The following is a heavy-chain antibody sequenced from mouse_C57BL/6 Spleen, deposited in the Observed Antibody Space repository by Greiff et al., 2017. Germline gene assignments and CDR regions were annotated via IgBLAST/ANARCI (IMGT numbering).Heavy chain of an antibody. V-gene: IGHV3-6*01. J-gene: IGHJ1*03. CDR3: AREWDDGYFDV. D-gene: IGHD4-1*01. Sequence: DVKLVESGPGLVKPSQSLSLTCSVTGYSITSGYYWNWIRQFPGNKLEWMGYISYDGSNNYHPSLKNRISITRDTSKNQFFLKLNSVTTEDTATYYCAREWDDGYFDVWGTGTTVTVSS. CDR2: ISYDGSN. CDR1: GYSITSGYY.